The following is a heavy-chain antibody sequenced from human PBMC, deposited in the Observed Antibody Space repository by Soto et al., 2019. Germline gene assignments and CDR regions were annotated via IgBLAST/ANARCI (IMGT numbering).Heavy chain of an antibody. CDR2: IIPRSATS. Sequence: VKVSCKASGDTFSTYTITWVRQAPGQGLEWMGGIIPRSATSNYAQKFQGRVTITADESTSTAYMELSSLRSEDTAVYYCARATYYYGSGSYYTILPHFDYWGQGTRVTVAS. CDR3: ARATYYYGSGSYYTILPHFDY. J-gene: IGHJ4*02. V-gene: IGHV1-69*13. CDR1: GDTFSTYT. D-gene: IGHD3-10*01.